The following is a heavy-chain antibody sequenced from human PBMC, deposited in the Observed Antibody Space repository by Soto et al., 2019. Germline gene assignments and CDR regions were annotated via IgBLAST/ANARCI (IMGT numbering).Heavy chain of an antibody. V-gene: IGHV3-23*01. J-gene: IGHJ6*02. Sequence: DVQVLESGGDLVQPGGSLRLSCAASGFTFSSYAMSWVHQAPGKGLEWVSSVSAGGDMTYYSDSVKGRFTISRDNSNNALFLQMNSLRIEDTALYYCARGDRGGSGSPASYYYSGLDVWGQGTTVTVS. CDR2: VSAGGDMT. D-gene: IGHD3-10*01. CDR1: GFTFSSYA. CDR3: ARGDRGGSGSPASYYYSGLDV.